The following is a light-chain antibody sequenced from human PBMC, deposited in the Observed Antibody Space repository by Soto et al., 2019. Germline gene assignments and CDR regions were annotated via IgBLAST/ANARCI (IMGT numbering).Light chain of an antibody. V-gene: IGKV1-5*01. CDR1: QTISSW. CDR3: QQSYSAPYT. Sequence: DVQMTQSPSTLSGSVGDRVTITCRASQTISSWLAWYQHKPGTAPKLLIYVAFSLQSGVPSRFSGSGSGTDFTLTISSLQPDDLATYYCQQSYSAPYTFGQGTKVDIK. CDR2: VAF. J-gene: IGKJ2*01.